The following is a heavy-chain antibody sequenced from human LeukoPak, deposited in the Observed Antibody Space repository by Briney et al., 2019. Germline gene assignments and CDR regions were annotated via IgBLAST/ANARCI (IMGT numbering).Heavy chain of an antibody. Sequence: GGSLRLSCVASGFTVSSYHMTWVRQAPGKGLEWVSVMYSADTTFYADSVRGRITISRHNSKNTLYLQMNSLRAEDPAVYYCARGGGRIDYWGQGTLVTVSS. CDR1: GFTVSSYH. D-gene: IGHD2-15*01. CDR2: MYSADTT. J-gene: IGHJ4*02. V-gene: IGHV3-53*04. CDR3: ARGGGRIDY.